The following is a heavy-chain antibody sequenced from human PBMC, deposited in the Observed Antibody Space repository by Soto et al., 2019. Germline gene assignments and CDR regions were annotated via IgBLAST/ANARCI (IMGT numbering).Heavy chain of an antibody. Sequence: XPVKGSFNVSGYPLTELSRHWGRQAPGKGLEWMGGFDPEDGETIYAQKFQGRVTMTEDTSTDTAYMELSSLRSEDTAVYYCATLDGDWNKNTPYYYYSGMDVWGQGTTVTVSS. CDR1: GYPLTELS. V-gene: IGHV1-24*01. CDR3: ATLDGDWNKNTPYYYYSGMDV. J-gene: IGHJ6*02. D-gene: IGHD1-1*01. CDR2: FDPEDGET.